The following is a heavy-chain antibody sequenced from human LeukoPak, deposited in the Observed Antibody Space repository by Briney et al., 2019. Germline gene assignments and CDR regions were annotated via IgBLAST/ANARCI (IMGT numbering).Heavy chain of an antibody. CDR3: ASRGVIINYFDY. V-gene: IGHV3-21*01. J-gene: IGHJ4*02. CDR2: ISSSSSYI. CDR1: GFTFSSYS. D-gene: IGHD3-10*01. Sequence: GGSLILSCAASGFTFSSYSMNWVRPAPGKGLEWVSSISSSSSYIYYADSVKGRFTISRDNAKNSLYLQMNSLRAEDTAVYYCASRGVIINYFDYWGQGTLVTVSS.